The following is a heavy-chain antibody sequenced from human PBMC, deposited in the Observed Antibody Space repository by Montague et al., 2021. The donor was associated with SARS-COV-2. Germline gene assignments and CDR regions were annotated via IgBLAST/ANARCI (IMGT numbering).Heavy chain of an antibody. V-gene: IGHV4-39*07. CDR2: LYYSGST. Sequence: SETLSLTCTISGDSISHSSYYWGWIRQPPGKGLEWIGSLYYSGSTYYNLSLKSRVTISVDTSKNQVSLKLNSVTDADTAVYYCARVRQWLVPFDYWGQGTLVTVSS. CDR1: GDSISHSSYY. J-gene: IGHJ4*02. D-gene: IGHD6-19*01. CDR3: ARVRQWLVPFDY.